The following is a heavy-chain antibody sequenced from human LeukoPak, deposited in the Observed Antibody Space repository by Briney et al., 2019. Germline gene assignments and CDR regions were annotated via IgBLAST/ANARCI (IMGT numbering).Heavy chain of an antibody. Sequence: ASVKVSCKASGYTSTSYYMHWVRQAPGQGLEWMGIINPSGGSTSYAQKFQGRVTMTRDMSTSTVYMELSSLRSEDTAVYYCARNGGNLVGFYYYYMDVWGKGTTVTVSS. CDR2: INPSGGST. D-gene: IGHD4-23*01. CDR1: GYTSTSYY. V-gene: IGHV1-46*01. J-gene: IGHJ6*03. CDR3: ARNGGNLVGFYYYYMDV.